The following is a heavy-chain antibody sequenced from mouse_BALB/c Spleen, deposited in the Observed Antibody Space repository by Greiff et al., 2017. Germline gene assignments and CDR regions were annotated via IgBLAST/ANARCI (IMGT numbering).Heavy chain of an antibody. D-gene: IGHD2-3*01. V-gene: IGHV3-6*02. CDR2: ISYDGSN. CDR1: GYSITSGYY. Sequence: EVKLQESGPGLVKPSQSLSLTCSVTGYSITSGYYWNWIRQFPGNKLEWMGYISYDGSNNYNPSLKNRISITRDTSKNQFFLKLNSVTTEDTATYYCARDDGYYVIDYWGQGTTLTVSS. J-gene: IGHJ2*01. CDR3: ARDDGYYVIDY.